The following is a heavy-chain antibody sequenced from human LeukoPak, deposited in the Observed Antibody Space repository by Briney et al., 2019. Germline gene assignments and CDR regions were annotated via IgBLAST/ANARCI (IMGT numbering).Heavy chain of an antibody. CDR3: APTASGSSSEGFDP. CDR1: GGSISSSSYY. J-gene: IGHJ5*02. CDR2: IYCSGST. V-gene: IGHV4-39*01. Sequence: PSETLSLTCTVSGGSISSSSYYWGWIRQPPGKGLEWIGSIYCSGSTYYNPSLKSRVTISVDTSKNQFSLKLSSVTAADTAVYYCAPTASGSSSEGFDPWGQGTLVTVSS. D-gene: IGHD3-10*01.